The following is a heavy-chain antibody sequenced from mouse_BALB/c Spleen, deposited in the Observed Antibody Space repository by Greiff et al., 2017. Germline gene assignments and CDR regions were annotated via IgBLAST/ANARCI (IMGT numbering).Heavy chain of an antibody. D-gene: IGHD2-4*01. CDR1: GYTFSSYW. V-gene: IGHV1-9*01. J-gene: IGHJ3*01. CDR2: ILPGSGST. CDR3: ARSDYDYPFAY. Sequence: QVQLKESGAELMKPGASVKISCKATGYTFSSYWIEWVKQRPGHGLEWIGEILPGSGSTNYNEKFKGKATFTADTSSNTAYMQLSSLTSEDSAVYYCARSDYDYPFAYWGQGTLVTVSA.